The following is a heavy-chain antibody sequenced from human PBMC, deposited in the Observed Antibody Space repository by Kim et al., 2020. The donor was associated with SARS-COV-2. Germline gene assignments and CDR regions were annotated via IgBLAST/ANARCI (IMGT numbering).Heavy chain of an antibody. CDR3: VGGHVAG. J-gene: IGHJ4*02. D-gene: IGHD3-3*01. Sequence: GGSLRLSCAASGFTFNSHDMSWFRQAPGKGLEWISYLAPRGATFYPDSVKGRLTISGDTSKNTVSLQMNSLRAEDTAVYYCVGGHVAGWGQGTLVTVSS. V-gene: IGHV3-23*01. CDR1: GFTFNSHD. CDR2: LAPRGAT.